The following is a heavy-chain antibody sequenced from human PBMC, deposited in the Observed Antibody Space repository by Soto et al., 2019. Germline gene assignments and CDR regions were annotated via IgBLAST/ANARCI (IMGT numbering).Heavy chain of an antibody. D-gene: IGHD3-3*01. Sequence: QVQLVQSGAEVKKPGASVTVSCKASGYTFTSFGLSWVRQAPGQGLEWMGWISTKNGDTKYEQKLQERVIMTTDPPTSTAYREVRSLRSDDTAVYYCARVNDFRSGFPLDYWGQGTPVTVSS. CDR1: GYTFTSFG. CDR3: ARVNDFRSGFPLDY. CDR2: ISTKNGDT. V-gene: IGHV1-18*01. J-gene: IGHJ4*02.